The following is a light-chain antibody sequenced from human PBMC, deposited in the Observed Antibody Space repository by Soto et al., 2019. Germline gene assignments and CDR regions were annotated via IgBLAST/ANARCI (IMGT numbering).Light chain of an antibody. CDR2: DAS. Sequence: EIVLTQSPATLSLSPGERATLSCRASQSVSSYLAWYQQKPGQAPRLLIYDASNRATGIPARFSGSGSGTDFTLTIRSLEPEDFAVYYCKQRSNWPPFLTFGGGTKVEIK. CDR1: QSVSSY. CDR3: KQRSNWPPFLT. J-gene: IGKJ4*01. V-gene: IGKV3-11*01.